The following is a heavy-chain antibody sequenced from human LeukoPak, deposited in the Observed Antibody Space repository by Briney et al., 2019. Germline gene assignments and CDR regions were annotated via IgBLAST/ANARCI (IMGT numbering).Heavy chain of an antibody. V-gene: IGHV4-39*01. CDR1: GGSFSGYY. J-gene: IGHJ4*02. CDR3: ASPVTYYYDSSGYYYSH. D-gene: IGHD3-22*01. CDR2: IYYSGST. Sequence: KASETLSLTCAVYGGSFSGYYWGWIRQPPGKGLEWIGSIYYSGSTYYNPSLKSRVTISVDTSKSQFSLKLSSVTAADTAVYYCASPVTYYYDSSGYYYSHWGQGTLVTVSS.